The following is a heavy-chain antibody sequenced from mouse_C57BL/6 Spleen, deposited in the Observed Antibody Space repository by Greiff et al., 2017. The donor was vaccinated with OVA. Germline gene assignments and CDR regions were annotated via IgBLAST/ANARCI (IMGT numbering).Heavy chain of an antibody. CDR1: GYAFSSSW. J-gene: IGHJ2*01. V-gene: IGHV1-82*01. CDR2: IYPGDGDT. CDR3: ARGGGTAQATWYFDY. D-gene: IGHD3-2*02. Sequence: VQLHQSGPELVKPGASVKISCKASGYAFSSSWMNWVKQRPGKGLEWIGRIYPGDGDTNYNGKFKGKATLTADKSSSTAYMQLSSLTSEDSAVYFCARGGGTAQATWYFDYWGQGTTLTVSS.